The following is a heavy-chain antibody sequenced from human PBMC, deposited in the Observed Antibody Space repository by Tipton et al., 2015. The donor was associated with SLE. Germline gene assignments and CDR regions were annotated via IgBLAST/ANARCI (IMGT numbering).Heavy chain of an antibody. J-gene: IGHJ4*02. Sequence: SLRLSCAASGFTFEDYAMHWVRQAPGKGLEWVSGISWNSGSIGYADSVKGRFTISRDNAKSLLYLQMNSLRVEDTALYYCVRQAGTHWGQGTLVTASS. CDR1: GFTFEDYA. CDR3: VRQAGTH. CDR2: ISWNSGSI. V-gene: IGHV3-9*01.